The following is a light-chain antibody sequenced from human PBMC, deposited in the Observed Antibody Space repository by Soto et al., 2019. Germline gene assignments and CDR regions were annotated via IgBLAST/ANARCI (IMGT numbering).Light chain of an antibody. V-gene: IGLV2-14*01. CDR3: ASYRSGNSWV. Sequence: QSVLTQPASVSGPPGQSITISCTGTSSDIGGYNHVSWFQQHPGKAPKLMIFDVYNRPSGVSNRFSVSKSGNTASLTISGLQAGDEADYYCASYRSGNSWVFGGGTKLTVL. CDR2: DVY. CDR1: SSDIGGYNH. J-gene: IGLJ3*02.